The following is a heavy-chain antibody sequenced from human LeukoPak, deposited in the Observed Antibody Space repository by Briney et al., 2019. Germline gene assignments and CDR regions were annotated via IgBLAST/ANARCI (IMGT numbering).Heavy chain of an antibody. CDR3: AKEKDYYDSSGYLVY. Sequence: GGSLRLSCAASGFTFSSYAMSWVRQAPGKGLEWVSAIGGSGGSTYCADSVKGRFTISRDNSKNTLYLQMNSLRAEDTAVYYCAKEKDYYDSSGYLVYWGQGTLVTVSS. V-gene: IGHV3-23*01. J-gene: IGHJ4*02. CDR1: GFTFSSYA. D-gene: IGHD3-22*01. CDR2: IGGSGGST.